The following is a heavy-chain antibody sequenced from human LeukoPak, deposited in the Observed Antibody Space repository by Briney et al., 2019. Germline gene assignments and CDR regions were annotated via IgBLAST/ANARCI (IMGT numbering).Heavy chain of an antibody. CDR1: GFTFSSYS. D-gene: IGHD5-18*01. CDR2: ISGSGKTI. CDR3: ARDWDVDTAMVTVDY. J-gene: IGHJ4*02. Sequence: GSLRLSCAGSGFTFSSYSMSWVRHAPGKGLERVSYISGSGKTIYYADSVKGRFTISRDNTKNSLYLQMNSLGAEDTAVYYCARDWDVDTAMVTVDYWGQGTLVTVSS. V-gene: IGHV3-48*01.